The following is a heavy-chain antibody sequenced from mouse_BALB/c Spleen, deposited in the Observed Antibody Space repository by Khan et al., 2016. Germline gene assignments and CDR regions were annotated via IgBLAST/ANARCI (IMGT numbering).Heavy chain of an antibody. Sequence: VQLQQPGPELMKPGASVWISCKASGYSFTADYIHWVKQSHGKSLEWIGYIDPFNGDTSYHQKLRGKAPLTVDKSSTSAYMHLRSLASTDSSVSYCASVGLNYYAMDYWCLGTSLTVSS. J-gene: IGHJ4*01. CDR2: IDPFNGDT. V-gene: IGHV1-31*01. CDR1: GYSFTADY. CDR3: ASVGLNYYAMDY.